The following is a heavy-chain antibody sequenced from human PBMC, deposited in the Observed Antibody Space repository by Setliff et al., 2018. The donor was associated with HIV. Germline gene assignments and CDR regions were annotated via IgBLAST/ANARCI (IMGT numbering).Heavy chain of an antibody. D-gene: IGHD3-9*01. CDR3: AREPRYIFGAYFYYGMDV. Sequence: ASVKVSCKASGYTFTSYYMHWVRQAPGQGLEWMGVINPGGGSTTYAQKFQGRVTMTRDTSTSTVYMELSSLRSQDTAMYYCAREPRYIFGAYFYYGMDVWGQGTTVTVSS. V-gene: IGHV1-46*01. J-gene: IGHJ6*02. CDR1: GYTFTSYY. CDR2: INPGGGST.